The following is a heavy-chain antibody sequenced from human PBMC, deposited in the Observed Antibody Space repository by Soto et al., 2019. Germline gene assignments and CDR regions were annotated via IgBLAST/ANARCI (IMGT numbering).Heavy chain of an antibody. CDR1: GFTFSSYG. V-gene: IGHV3-33*01. CDR3: ARDYDSSGYPRYYFDY. Sequence: GGSLKLSCAASGFTFSSYGMHWVRTAPGKGLEWVAVIWYDGSNKYYADSVKGRFTISRDNSKNTLYLQMNSLRAEDTAVYYCARDYDSSGYPRYYFDYWGQGTPVTVSS. J-gene: IGHJ4*02. D-gene: IGHD3-22*01. CDR2: IWYDGSNK.